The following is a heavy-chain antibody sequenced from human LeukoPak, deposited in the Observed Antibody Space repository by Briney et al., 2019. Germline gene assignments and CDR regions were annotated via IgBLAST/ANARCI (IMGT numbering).Heavy chain of an antibody. J-gene: IGHJ4*02. CDR2: INPAGSVT. CDR3: SRDFVGAEDY. V-gene: IGHV3-74*01. D-gene: IGHD3-16*01. CDR1: GFTISSYW. Sequence: GGSLRLSCSASGFTISSYWMHWVRQAPGKGLVWVSRINPAGSVTNHADSVRGRFTISRDTATNTLYLEMNSLRAEDTAVYYCSRDFVGAEDYCGQGTLVTVSS.